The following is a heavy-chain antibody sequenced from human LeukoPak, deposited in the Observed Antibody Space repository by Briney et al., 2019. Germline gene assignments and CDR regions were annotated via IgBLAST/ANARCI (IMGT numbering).Heavy chain of an antibody. CDR1: GLTFSTSW. J-gene: IGHJ4*02. CDR3: ARDGYNSDFGDY. Sequence: GGSLRLSCAASGLTFSTSWMHWVRQTPGKGLEWVSRINSDGSSTSYADSVKGRFTISRDNAKNTLYLQMNSLRAEDTAVYYCARDGYNSDFGDYWGQGTLVTVSS. V-gene: IGHV3-74*01. D-gene: IGHD5-24*01. CDR2: INSDGSST.